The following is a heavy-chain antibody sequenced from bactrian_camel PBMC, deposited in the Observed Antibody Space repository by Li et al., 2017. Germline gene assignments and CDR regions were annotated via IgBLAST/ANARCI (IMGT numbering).Heavy chain of an antibody. CDR1: GYTYSSYC. CDR2: IDSDAST. V-gene: IGHV3S57*01. D-gene: IGHD3*01. J-gene: IGHJ4*01. Sequence: VQLVEPGGGSVQAGGSLRLSCAASGYTYSSYCMGWFRQAPGKEREGVAAIDSDASTSYADSVKGRFTISEDSAKNILYLQMHSLKPDDTAVYYCAATGQMLSVAGCRTQRTQVTVS.